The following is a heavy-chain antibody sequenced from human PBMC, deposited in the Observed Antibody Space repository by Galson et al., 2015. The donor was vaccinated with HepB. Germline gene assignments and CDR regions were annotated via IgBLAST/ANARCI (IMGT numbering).Heavy chain of an antibody. Sequence: SLRLSCAASGFTFTRYSMTWVRQAPGKGLEWVSSITNSGSHIYYTDSVRGRFTISRDNSKNTVFLQLNSLSADDTAVYYCAKDGKKAARNPYHFYYWGLGTLVTVSS. J-gene: IGHJ4*02. D-gene: IGHD6-6*01. CDR1: GFTFTRYS. CDR3: AKDGKKAARNPYHFYY. CDR2: ITNSGSHI. V-gene: IGHV3-23*01.